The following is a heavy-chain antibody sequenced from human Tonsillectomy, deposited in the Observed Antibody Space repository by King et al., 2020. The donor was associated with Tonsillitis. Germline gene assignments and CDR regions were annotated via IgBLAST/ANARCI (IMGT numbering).Heavy chain of an antibody. CDR2: INPNSGGT. CDR1: GYTFTGYY. V-gene: IGHV1-2*02. CDR3: AREGITAVGFGLRRGGGNWFDP. Sequence: QLVQSGAEVQKPGASVRVSCKASGYTFTGYYIHWVRRAPGQGLEWMGWINPNSGGTNYAQKFQGRVTMTRDTSISTAYMELSRLRSDDTAVYYCAREGITAVGFGLRRGGGNWFDPWGQGTLVTVSS. J-gene: IGHJ5*02. D-gene: IGHD6-13*01.